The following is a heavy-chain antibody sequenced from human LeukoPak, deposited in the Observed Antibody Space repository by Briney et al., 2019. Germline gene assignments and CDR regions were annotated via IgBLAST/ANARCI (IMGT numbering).Heavy chain of an antibody. V-gene: IGHV3-53*01. D-gene: IGHD6-19*01. CDR2: IYSGGST. Sequence: GGSLRLSCAASGFTVTSYYMSWVRQAPGKGLEWVPVIYSGGSTNYSDSVKGRFTISTDNSKNMLYLQMNSLRAEDTAVYYCARDSPVSGVDYWGQGTLVTVSS. CDR3: ARDSPVSGVDY. J-gene: IGHJ4*02. CDR1: GFTVTSYY.